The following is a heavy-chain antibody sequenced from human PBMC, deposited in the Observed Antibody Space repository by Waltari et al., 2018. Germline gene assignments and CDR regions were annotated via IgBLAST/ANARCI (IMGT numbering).Heavy chain of an antibody. V-gene: IGHV3-74*01. D-gene: IGHD1-26*01. CDR3: VRGMVRAVGFDF. CDR1: GFSFSNHW. Sequence: EVQLVESGGGLVQPGGSLRLSCAASGFSFSNHWFHWVRQAPGKGLVWVSCINSDGSATCYADSVKGRFTISRDDAKNTLYLQMSSLRAEDTAVYYCVRGMVRAVGFDFWGQGTLITVSS. J-gene: IGHJ4*02. CDR2: INSDGSAT.